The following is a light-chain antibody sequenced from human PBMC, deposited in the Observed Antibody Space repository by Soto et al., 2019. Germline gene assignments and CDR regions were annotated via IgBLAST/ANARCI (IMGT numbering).Light chain of an antibody. CDR1: QSISTW. CDR3: QQYNSFLFT. Sequence: DIKMTQSPSTLSASVGDRVTITCRASQSISTWLAWYQQKPGKAPKLLIYDGSSLESGVPSRFSGSGSGTEFTLTISSLQPDDFATYSCQQYNSFLFTFGPGTKVDIK. V-gene: IGKV1-5*01. CDR2: DGS. J-gene: IGKJ3*01.